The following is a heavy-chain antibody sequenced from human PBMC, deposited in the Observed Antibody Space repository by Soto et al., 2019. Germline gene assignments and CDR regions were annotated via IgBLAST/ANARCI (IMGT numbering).Heavy chain of an antibody. D-gene: IGHD6-19*01. CDR1: GFSISSGYY. Sequence: SETLSLTCAVSGFSISSGYYWGWIRQPPGKGLEWIASTYYSGTTYYNPSLKSRVAISVDTSKNQLSLKLRAVTAADTAVYYCARDWYSDGYTGGHFDYWGQGTLVTVS. V-gene: IGHV4-38-2*02. CDR3: ARDWYSDGYTGGHFDY. CDR2: TYYSGTT. J-gene: IGHJ4*02.